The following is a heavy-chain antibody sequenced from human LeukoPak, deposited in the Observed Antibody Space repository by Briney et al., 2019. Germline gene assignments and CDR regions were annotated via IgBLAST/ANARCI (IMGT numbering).Heavy chain of an antibody. CDR1: GDSISSYY. V-gene: IGHV4-59*01. D-gene: IGHD3-22*01. CDR3: ARVRGYYDSSGYDY. CDR2: IYDTGST. J-gene: IGHJ4*02. Sequence: SETLSLTCSVSGDSISSYYWSWLRQPPGKGLEWIGYIYDTGSTNYNPALKSRVTISEDTSKNQISLKLSSVTAADTAVYYCARVRGYYDSSGYDYWGQGTLVTVSS.